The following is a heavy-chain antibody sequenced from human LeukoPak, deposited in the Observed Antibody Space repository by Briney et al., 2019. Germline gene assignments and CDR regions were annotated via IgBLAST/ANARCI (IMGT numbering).Heavy chain of an antibody. CDR3: ARDQGLYYYDSSGYYLFDY. J-gene: IGHJ4*02. V-gene: IGHV3-7*03. CDR2: IKQDGSEK. CDR1: GFTFSSYW. Sequence: GGSLRLSCAASGFTFSSYWMSWVRQAPGKGLEWVANIKQDGSEKYYVDSVKGRFTISRDNAKNSLYLQMNSLRAEDTAVYYCARDQGLYYYDSSGYYLFDYWGQGTLVTVSS. D-gene: IGHD3-22*01.